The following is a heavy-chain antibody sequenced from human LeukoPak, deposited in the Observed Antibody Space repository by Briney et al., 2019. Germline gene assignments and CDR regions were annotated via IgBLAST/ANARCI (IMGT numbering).Heavy chain of an antibody. V-gene: IGHV3-30*02. J-gene: IGHJ4*02. D-gene: IGHD6-6*01. CDR3: AQGQSIGIDY. Sequence: PGGSLRLSCAASGFTFSSYGMHWVRQAPGKGLEWVAFIRYDGSNKYYADSVKDRFTISRDNSKNTLYLQMNSLRAEDTAVYYCAQGQSIGIDYWGQGTLVTVSS. CDR2: IRYDGSNK. CDR1: GFTFSSYG.